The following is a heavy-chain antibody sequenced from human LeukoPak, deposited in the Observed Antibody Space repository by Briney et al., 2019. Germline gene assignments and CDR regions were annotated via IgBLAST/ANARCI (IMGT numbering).Heavy chain of an antibody. CDR2: ISRSGSTK. D-gene: IGHD2-15*01. Sequence: GGSLRLSCAASGFTFSDYNTRWIRQAPGKGLEWVSSISRSGSTKYYADSVKGRFTISRDNAKNSLFLQMNSLRAEDTAVYYCARVLRYCSGGNCYSGGLGYMDAWGKGTTVTISS. CDR3: ARVLRYCSGGNCYSGGLGYMDA. V-gene: IGHV3-11*01. CDR1: GFTFSDYN. J-gene: IGHJ6*03.